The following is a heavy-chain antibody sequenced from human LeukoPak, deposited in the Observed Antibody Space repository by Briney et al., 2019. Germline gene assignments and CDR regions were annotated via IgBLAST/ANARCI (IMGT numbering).Heavy chain of an antibody. J-gene: IGHJ4*02. D-gene: IGHD3-22*01. CDR3: ARDLGSYISSHYEGSGPRYGY. Sequence: PGGSLRLSCTASGFRFSDYYMTWIRQAPGKGLEWISYISSGGSTTSYADFVQGRFTISRDNAENKLYLQMNSLRDEDTAIYYCARDLGSYISSHYEGSGPRYGYWGQGILVTVSS. CDR2: ISSGGSTT. CDR1: GFRFSDYY. V-gene: IGHV3-11*04.